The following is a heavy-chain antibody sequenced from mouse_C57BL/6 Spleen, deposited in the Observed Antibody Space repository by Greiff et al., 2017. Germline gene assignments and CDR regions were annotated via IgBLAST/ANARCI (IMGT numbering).Heavy chain of an antibody. V-gene: IGHV1-82*01. CDR3: ARTADSSGTDY. Sequence: VQLQQSGPELVKPGASVKISCKASGYAFSSSWMNWVKQRPGKGLEWIGRIYPGDGDTNYNGKFKGKATLTADKSSSTAYMQRSSLTSEDSAVYFCARTADSSGTDYWGQGTTLTVSS. CDR1: GYAFSSSW. J-gene: IGHJ2*01. CDR2: IYPGDGDT. D-gene: IGHD3-2*02.